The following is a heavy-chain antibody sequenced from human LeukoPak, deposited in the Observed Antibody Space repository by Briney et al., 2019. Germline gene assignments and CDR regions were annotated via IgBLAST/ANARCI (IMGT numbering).Heavy chain of an antibody. Sequence: SQTLSLTCTVSGGSISSGDYYWSWIRQPPGKGLEWIGYIYYSGSTYYNPSLKSRVTIPVDTSKNQFSLKLSSVTAADTAVYYCARWTLGFGEYYFDYWGQGTLVTVSS. CDR2: IYYSGST. CDR3: ARWTLGFGEYYFDY. CDR1: GGSISSGDYY. J-gene: IGHJ4*02. V-gene: IGHV4-30-4*01. D-gene: IGHD3-10*01.